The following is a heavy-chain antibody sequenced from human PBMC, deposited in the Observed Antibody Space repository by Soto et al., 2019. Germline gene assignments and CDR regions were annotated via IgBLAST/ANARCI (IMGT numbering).Heavy chain of an antibody. D-gene: IGHD2-2*02. CDR2: ISYDGSNK. J-gene: IGHJ4*02. CDR1: GFTFISYA. Sequence: PGGSLRLSCAASGFTFISYAMHCVRQAPGKGLEWVAFISYDGSNKYYADSVKGRFTISRDNSKNTLYLQMNSLRAGDTAVYYCARAHCSSTSCYMDYFDYWGQGTLVTVSS. CDR3: ARAHCSSTSCYMDYFDY. V-gene: IGHV3-30-3*01.